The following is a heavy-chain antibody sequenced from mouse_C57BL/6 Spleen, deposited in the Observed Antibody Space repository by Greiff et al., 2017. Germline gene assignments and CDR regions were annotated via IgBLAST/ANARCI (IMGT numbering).Heavy chain of an antibody. J-gene: IGHJ4*01. CDR3: ARSDYSPSMDY. V-gene: IGHV1-18*01. D-gene: IGHD2-12*01. CDR2: INPNNGGT. Sequence: VQLKQSGPELVKPGASVKIPCKASGYTFTDYNMDWVKQSHGKSLEWIGDINPNNGGTIYNQKFKGKATLTVDKASSTADMELRSLTSEDTAVYYCARSDYSPSMDYWGQGTSVTVSS. CDR1: GYTFTDYN.